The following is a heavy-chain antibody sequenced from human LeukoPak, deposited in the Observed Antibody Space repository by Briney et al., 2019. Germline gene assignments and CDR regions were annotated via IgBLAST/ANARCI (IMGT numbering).Heavy chain of an antibody. D-gene: IGHD2-8*01. V-gene: IGHV1-69*13. CDR2: IIPIFGTA. J-gene: IGHJ6*03. CDR1: GGTFSSYA. Sequence: SVKVSCKASGGTFSSYAISWVRQAPGQGLEWMGGIIPIFGTANYAQKFQGRVTITADESTSTAYMELSSLRSEDTAVYYCARVMDYYYYMDVWGKGTTVTVSS. CDR3: ARVMDYYYYMDV.